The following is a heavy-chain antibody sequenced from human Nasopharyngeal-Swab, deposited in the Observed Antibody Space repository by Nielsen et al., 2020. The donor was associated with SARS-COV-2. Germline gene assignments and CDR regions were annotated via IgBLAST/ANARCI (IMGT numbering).Heavy chain of an antibody. D-gene: IGHD1-26*01. Sequence: ASVKVSCKASGYTSTSYAMNWVRQAPGQGLEWMGWINTNTGNPTYAQGFTGRFVFSLDTSVSTAYLQISSLKAEDTAVYYCARPGWEPYTYYYYGMGVWGQGTTVTVSS. J-gene: IGHJ6*02. CDR1: GYTSTSYA. CDR3: ARPGWEPYTYYYYGMGV. CDR2: INTNTGNP. V-gene: IGHV7-4-1*02.